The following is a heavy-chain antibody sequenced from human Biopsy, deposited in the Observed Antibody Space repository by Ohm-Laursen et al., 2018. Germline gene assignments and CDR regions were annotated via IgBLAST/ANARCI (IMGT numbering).Heavy chain of an antibody. J-gene: IGHJ4*02. V-gene: IGHV1-18*01. CDR2: IRPLNGDT. CDR1: GYNFISYS. CDR3: ARGEVTFGELIVPLDS. D-gene: IGHD3-16*02. Sequence: GASVKVSCKTSGYNFISYSINWVRQAPGQGLEWMGWIRPLNGDTKYGQKFQDRVTMTTDTSTSTVYMELTSLRSDDTAVYYCARGEVTFGELIVPLDSWGQGTLVTVSS.